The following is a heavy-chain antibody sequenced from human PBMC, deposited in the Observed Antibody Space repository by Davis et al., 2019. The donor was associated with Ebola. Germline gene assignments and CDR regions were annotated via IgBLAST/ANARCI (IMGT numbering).Heavy chain of an antibody. CDR2: ISSSGSTI. J-gene: IGHJ6*02. D-gene: IGHD2-15*01. V-gene: IGHV3-11*01. CDR1: GFTFSDYY. Sequence: GESLKISCAASGFTFSDYYMSWIRQAPGKGLEWVSYISSSGSTIYYADSVKGRFTISRDNAKKSLYLQMNSLRAEDTAVYYCARSLVVLPKKSYYYYGMDAWGQGTTVTVSS. CDR3: ARSLVVLPKKSYYYYGMDA.